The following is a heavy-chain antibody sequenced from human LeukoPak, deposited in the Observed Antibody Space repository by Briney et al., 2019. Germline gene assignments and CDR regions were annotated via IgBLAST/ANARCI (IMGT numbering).Heavy chain of an antibody. CDR3: ARAVKLAAAHFDY. CDR1: GFTFSSYE. Sequence: GGSLSLSCAASGFTFSSYEMNWVRQAPGKGLEWVSYISSSGSTIYYADSVKGRFTISRDNAKNSLYLQMNSLRAEDTAVYYCARAVKLAAAHFDYWGQGTLVTVSS. D-gene: IGHD6-13*01. J-gene: IGHJ4*02. CDR2: ISSSGSTI. V-gene: IGHV3-48*03.